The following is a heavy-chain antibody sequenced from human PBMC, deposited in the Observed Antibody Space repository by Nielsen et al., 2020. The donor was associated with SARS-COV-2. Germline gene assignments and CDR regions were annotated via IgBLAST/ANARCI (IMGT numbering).Heavy chain of an antibody. Sequence: SETLSLTCRVFGGPISSSSYYWAWIRQPPGKGLEWIGSIYYSGTTYYNSSLNSRVSISLDTSRNQFSLNLISVTAAATAVYYCARQDINMGRGGHGMDVWGQGKMVSVSS. D-gene: IGHD3-10*01. CDR3: ARQDINMGRGGHGMDV. J-gene: IGHJ6*02. CDR1: GGPISSSSYY. V-gene: IGHV4-39*01. CDR2: IYYSGTT.